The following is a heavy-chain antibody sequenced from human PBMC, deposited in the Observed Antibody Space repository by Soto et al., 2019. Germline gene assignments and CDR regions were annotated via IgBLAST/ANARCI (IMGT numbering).Heavy chain of an antibody. J-gene: IGHJ5*02. CDR1: GASMNSYH. Sequence: QVQLQASGPGLVKPSETPSLTCTVSGASMNSYHWSWIRQPAGKGLERIEHIHSSGSTNYNPSLKSRVTMSVDTSKNQFSLRLMSLTAADTAVYYCARDQGVAAAGITWFDPWGQGSLVTVSS. CDR2: IHSSGST. CDR3: ARDQGVAAAGITWFDP. D-gene: IGHD6-13*01. V-gene: IGHV4-4*07.